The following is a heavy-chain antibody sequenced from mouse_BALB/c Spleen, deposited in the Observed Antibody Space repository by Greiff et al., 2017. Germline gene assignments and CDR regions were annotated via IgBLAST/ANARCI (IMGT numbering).Heavy chain of an antibody. V-gene: IGHV1-54*01. CDR2: INPGSGGT. CDR3: ARGLAYAMDY. Sequence: QVQLKQSGAELVRPGTSVKVSCKASGYAFTNYLIEWVKQRPGQGLEWIGVINPGSGGTNYNEKFKGKATLTADKSSSTAYMQLSSLTSDDSAVYFCARGLAYAMDYWGQGTSVTVSS. J-gene: IGHJ4*01. CDR1: GYAFTNYL. D-gene: IGHD3-3*01.